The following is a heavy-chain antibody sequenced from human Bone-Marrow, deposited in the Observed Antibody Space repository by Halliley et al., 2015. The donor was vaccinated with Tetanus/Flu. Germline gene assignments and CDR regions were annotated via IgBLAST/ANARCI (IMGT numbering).Heavy chain of an antibody. CDR3: ARGLSGSWTRRPFDV. CDR1: RFIFNDYA. D-gene: IGHD2-15*01. V-gene: IGHV3-30-3*01. Sequence: SLRLSCAASRFIFNDYAMFWVRQAPGKGLEWVAVISYDGSNKFYAESVRGRFTISRDNSKNTLYLQMSSLRGDDTAVYYCARGLSGSWTRRPFDVSGQGTMVTVSS. CDR2: ISYDGSNK. J-gene: IGHJ3*01.